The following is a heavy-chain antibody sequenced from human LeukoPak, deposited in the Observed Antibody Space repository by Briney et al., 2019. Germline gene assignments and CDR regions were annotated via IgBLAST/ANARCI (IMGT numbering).Heavy chain of an antibody. CDR1: GYSFTSYW. Sequence: GESLQISCKGSGYSFTSYWIGWVRQLPGKGLECMGIIYPGDSDTRYSPSFQGQVTISADKSISTAYLQWSSLTASDTAMYYCARHETGPYFDYWGQGTLVTVSS. CDR3: ARHETGPYFDY. CDR2: IYPGDSDT. D-gene: IGHD1-1*01. V-gene: IGHV5-51*01. J-gene: IGHJ4*02.